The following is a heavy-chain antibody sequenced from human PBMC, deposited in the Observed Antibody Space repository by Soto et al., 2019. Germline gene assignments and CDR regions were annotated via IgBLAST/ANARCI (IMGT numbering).Heavy chain of an antibody. CDR3: ARHPPYGWFDP. Sequence: QVQLQESGPGLVKPSETLSLTCTVSGGSISSYYWSWIRQPPGKGLEWIGYIYYSGSTNYNPSLKRRVTISVDTSKNQFALKLSSVTAADTAVYYCARHPPYGWFDPWGQGTLVTVSS. CDR2: IYYSGST. D-gene: IGHD3-10*01. V-gene: IGHV4-59*08. CDR1: GGSISSYY. J-gene: IGHJ5*02.